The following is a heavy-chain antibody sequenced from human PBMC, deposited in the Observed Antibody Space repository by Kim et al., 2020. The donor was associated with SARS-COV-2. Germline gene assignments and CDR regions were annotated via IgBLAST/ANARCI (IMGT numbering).Heavy chain of an antibody. Sequence: GGSLRLSCVAFGFSFSTAGLSWVRQAPGKGLEWVSTITSGATTYYADSVRGRLTISRDNSKNTLYLQMNSLRAEDTAIYYCAKATEDYWGRGTLVTVSS. CDR3: AKATEDY. CDR1: GFSFSTAG. V-gene: IGHV3-23*01. CDR2: ITSGATT. J-gene: IGHJ4*02.